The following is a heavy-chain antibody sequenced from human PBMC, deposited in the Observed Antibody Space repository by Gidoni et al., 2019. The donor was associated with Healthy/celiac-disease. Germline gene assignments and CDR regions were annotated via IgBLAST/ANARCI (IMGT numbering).Heavy chain of an antibody. Sequence: QITLKESGPTLLKPTQTPPPTCTFPGLSPSTSGVGAGWIRQPPGKALEWLALLYWDDDKRYSPSLKSRLTITKDTSKNQVVLTMTNMDPVDTATYYCAHSFRLPPLAHFDYWGQRTLVTVSS. CDR1: GLSPSTSGVG. J-gene: IGHJ4*02. D-gene: IGHD2-21*01. CDR3: AHSFRLPPLAHFDY. V-gene: IGHV2-5*02. CDR2: LYWDDDK.